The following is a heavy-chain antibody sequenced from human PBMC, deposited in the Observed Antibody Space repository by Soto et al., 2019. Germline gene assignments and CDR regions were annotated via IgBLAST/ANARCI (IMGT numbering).Heavy chain of an antibody. J-gene: IGHJ4*02. Sequence: QVQLVESGGGVVQPGRSPRLSCAASGFTFSSYAIHWVRQAPGKGLEWVAVISSDGSNKVYADSVKGRFTISRDNSKNTLYLQMYSLRPEDTAVYYCARGHSSGWFYFDYWGQGTLVTVSS. D-gene: IGHD6-19*01. CDR2: ISSDGSNK. CDR3: ARGHSSGWFYFDY. CDR1: GFTFSSYA. V-gene: IGHV3-30*04.